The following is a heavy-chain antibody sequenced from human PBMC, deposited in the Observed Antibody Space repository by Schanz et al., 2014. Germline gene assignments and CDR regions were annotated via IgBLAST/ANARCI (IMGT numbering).Heavy chain of an antibody. CDR3: AKSMYSTSWAFDF. Sequence: EVQLVESGGGFVQPGGSLRLSCAASGFTFSDSWMHWVRQAPGKGLVWVSRTSNDGSFTTFADSVKGRFTISRDNAKNTLYLQMNSLRAEDTAVYYCAKSMYSTSWAFDFWGQGAQVTVSS. V-gene: IGHV3-74*01. CDR1: GFTFSDSW. CDR2: TSNDGSFT. J-gene: IGHJ4*02. D-gene: IGHD2-2*01.